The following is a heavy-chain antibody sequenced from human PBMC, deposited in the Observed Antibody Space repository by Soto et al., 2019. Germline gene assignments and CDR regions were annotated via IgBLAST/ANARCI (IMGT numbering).Heavy chain of an antibody. CDR3: ANALPGGHYFDY. Sequence: QVQLVESGGGVVQPGRSLRLSCAASGFTFSSYGMHWVRQAPGKGLEWVAVISYDGSNKYYADSVQGRFTISRDNSKNTLYLQMNSRRAEDPAVYYCANALPGGHYFDYWGQGTLVTVSS. V-gene: IGHV3-30*18. CDR1: GFTFSSYG. J-gene: IGHJ4*02. D-gene: IGHD3-16*01. CDR2: ISYDGSNK.